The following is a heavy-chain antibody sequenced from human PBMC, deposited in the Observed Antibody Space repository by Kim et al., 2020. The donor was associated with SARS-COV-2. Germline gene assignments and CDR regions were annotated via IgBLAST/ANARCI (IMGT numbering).Heavy chain of an antibody. Sequence: VKGRFTISRDNSKNALYVQRNSVRAEETAVYYCARDGGASYSSRWGWFDTWGQGTLVTVSS. D-gene: IGHD6-13*01. J-gene: IGHJ5*02. V-gene: IGHV3-30*07. CDR3: ARDGGASYSSRWGWFDT.